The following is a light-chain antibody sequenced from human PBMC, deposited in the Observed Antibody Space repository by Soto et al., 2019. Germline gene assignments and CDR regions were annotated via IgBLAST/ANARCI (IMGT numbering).Light chain of an antibody. CDR2: EVF. CDR1: SGDVGSYNL. Sequence: SALTQPASVSGSPGLSITISCTGTSGDVGSYNLVSWYQHHPGKAPKLIIYEVFKWPSGVSDRFSGSKSGNTASLTISGLQAEDEADYYCCSYAGSNTSPVFGGGTKLTVL. V-gene: IGLV2-23*02. CDR3: CSYAGSNTSPV. J-gene: IGLJ2*01.